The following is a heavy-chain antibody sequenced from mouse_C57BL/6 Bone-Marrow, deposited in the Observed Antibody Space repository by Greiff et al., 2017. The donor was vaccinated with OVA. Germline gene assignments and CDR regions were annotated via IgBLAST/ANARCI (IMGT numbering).Heavy chain of an antibody. Sequence: EVNVVESGGGLVKPGGSLKLSCAASGFTFSSYAMSWVRQTPEKRLEWVATISDGGSYTYYPDNVKGRFTISRDNAKNNLYLQMSHLKSEDTAMYYCARRGARYYAMDYWGQGTSVTVSS. V-gene: IGHV5-4*03. CDR2: ISDGGSYT. CDR1: GFTFSSYA. CDR3: ARRGARYYAMDY. J-gene: IGHJ4*01.